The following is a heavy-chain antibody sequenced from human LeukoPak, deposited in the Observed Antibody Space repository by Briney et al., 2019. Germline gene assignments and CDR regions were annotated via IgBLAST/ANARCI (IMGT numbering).Heavy chain of an antibody. D-gene: IGHD3-3*01. CDR3: ARELRFLEWLSFDP. CDR2: ISSSSSYI. Sequence: GGSLRLSCAASGFTFSSYSMNWVRQAPGKGLEWVSSISSSSSYIYYADSVKGRFTISRDNAKNSLYPQMNSLRAEDTAVYYCARELRFLEWLSFDPWGQGTLVTVSS. CDR1: GFTFSSYS. V-gene: IGHV3-21*01. J-gene: IGHJ5*02.